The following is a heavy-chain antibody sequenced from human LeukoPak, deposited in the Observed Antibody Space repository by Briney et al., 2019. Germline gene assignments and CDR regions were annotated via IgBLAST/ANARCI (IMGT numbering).Heavy chain of an antibody. V-gene: IGHV1-18*04. Sequence: ASVKVSCKASGYTFISYGISWVRQAPGQGLEWMEWISAYNGNTNYAQKLQGRVTMTTDTSTSTAYMELRSLRSDDTAVYYCARVYRGGNRALRIPDYWGQGTLVTVSS. D-gene: IGHD3-16*01. CDR3: ARVYRGGNRALRIPDY. CDR2: ISAYNGNT. J-gene: IGHJ4*02. CDR1: GYTFISYG.